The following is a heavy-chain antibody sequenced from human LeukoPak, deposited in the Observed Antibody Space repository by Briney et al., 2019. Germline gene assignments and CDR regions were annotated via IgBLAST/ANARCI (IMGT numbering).Heavy chain of an antibody. D-gene: IGHD6-13*01. CDR3: ARDRGSSSSP. Sequence: RGGLRLSSAAPEFSFSSDWMSSGRQAPGGRVEWVANIMQDGIEKYSVDTLRGRYTISRDKATNTQYLQMKSLRAPNTSVFYSARDRGSSSSPWGQGTLVTVSS. CDR1: EFSFSSDW. CDR2: IMQDGIEK. J-gene: IGHJ5*02. V-gene: IGHV3-7*05.